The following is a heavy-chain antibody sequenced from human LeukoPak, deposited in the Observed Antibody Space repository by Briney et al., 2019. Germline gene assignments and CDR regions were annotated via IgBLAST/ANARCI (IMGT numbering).Heavy chain of an antibody. CDR1: GGPISSYY. CDR3: AGGDGYNFDAFDI. CDR2: IYYSGST. V-gene: IGHV4-59*08. Sequence: SETLSLTCIVSGGPISSYYWSWLRQPPGKGLEWIGYIYYSGSTNYNPSLKSRVTISVVTSKNQFSLKLSSVTAADTAVYYCAGGDGYNFDAFDIWGQGTMVTVSS. J-gene: IGHJ3*02. D-gene: IGHD5-24*01.